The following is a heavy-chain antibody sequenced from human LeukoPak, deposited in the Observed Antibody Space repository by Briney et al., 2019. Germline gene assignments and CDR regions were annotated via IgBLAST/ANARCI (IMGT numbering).Heavy chain of an antibody. V-gene: IGHV4-39*01. D-gene: IGHD3-9*01. CDR3: ARLVSYDVLTENFYKYYMDV. CDR2: IYYTGST. CDR1: SGSISSNNYY. Sequence: SQTLSLTCTVSSGSISSNNYYWGWIRQPPGKGLEWIGSIYYTGSTFYNPSLKSRVTMSLDALKNQFTLKVTSVTATDTAVYYCARLVSYDVLTENFYKYYMDVWGKGTTVTVSS. J-gene: IGHJ6*03.